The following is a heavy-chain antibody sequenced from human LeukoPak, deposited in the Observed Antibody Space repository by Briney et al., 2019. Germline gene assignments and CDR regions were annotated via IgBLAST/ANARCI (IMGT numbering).Heavy chain of an antibody. J-gene: IGHJ4*02. Sequence: GGSLRLSCAASGFTFDDYAMHWVRQAPGRGLEWLSGISWNSGSIAYADSVKGRFTISRDNAKNSLYLQMSSLRAEDMALYYCAKGGGSRYGYYFDYWGQGTLVTDSS. CDR3: AKGGGSRYGYYFDY. CDR1: GFTFDDYA. V-gene: IGHV3-9*03. CDR2: ISWNSGSI. D-gene: IGHD5-18*01.